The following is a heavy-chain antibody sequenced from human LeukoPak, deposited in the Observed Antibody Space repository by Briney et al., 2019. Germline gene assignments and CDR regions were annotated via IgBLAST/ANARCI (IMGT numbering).Heavy chain of an antibody. CDR2: INPNSGGT. D-gene: IGHD4-17*01. J-gene: IGHJ3*02. V-gene: IGHV1-2*06. Sequence: ASVKVSCKASGYTFTGYYMHWVRQAPGQGLEWMGRINPNSGGTNYAEKFQGSVTMTRDTSISTAYMELSRLRSDDTAVYYYARGGDYDAFDIWGQGTMATVSS. CDR1: GYTFTGYY. CDR3: ARGGDYDAFDI.